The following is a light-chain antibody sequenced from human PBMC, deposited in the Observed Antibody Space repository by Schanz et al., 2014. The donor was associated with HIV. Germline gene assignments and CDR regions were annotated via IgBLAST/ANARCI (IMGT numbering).Light chain of an antibody. CDR1: SSDIGSNT. V-gene: IGLV1-44*01. CDR2: SND. CDR3: AAWDDSLSAWV. Sequence: QSVLTQPPSASGTPGQRVTISCSGSSSDIGSNTVNWYQQLPGTAPKLLIYSNDQRPSGVPDRFSVSSSGTSASLAISGLRSEDEAEYHCAAWDDSLSAWVFGGGTKLTVL. J-gene: IGLJ3*02.